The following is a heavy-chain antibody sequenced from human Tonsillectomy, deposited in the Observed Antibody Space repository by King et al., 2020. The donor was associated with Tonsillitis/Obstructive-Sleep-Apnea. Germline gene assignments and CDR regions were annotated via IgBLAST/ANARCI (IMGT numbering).Heavy chain of an antibody. CDR2: IKQNGSEK. CDR3: ARVRRYYYDSSGYHYAFDI. D-gene: IGHD3-22*01. CDR1: GFTFSSYW. Sequence: VQLVQSGGGLVQPGGSLRLSCAASGFTFSSYWMSWVRQAPGKGLEWVANIKQNGSEKYYVDSVKGRFTISRDNAKNALYLQMNSLRAEDTAVYYCARVRRYYYDSSGYHYAFDIWGQGTMVTVSS. J-gene: IGHJ3*02. V-gene: IGHV3-7*03.